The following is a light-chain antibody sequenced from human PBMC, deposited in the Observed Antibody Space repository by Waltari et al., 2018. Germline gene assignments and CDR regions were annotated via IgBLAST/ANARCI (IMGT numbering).Light chain of an antibody. V-gene: IGKV1-39*01. J-gene: IGKJ4*01. CDR2: GAS. CDR3: QQSYTNPLT. Sequence: DIQMTQFPPFLSGSVGNRDHITCRASQSISSYLNWYQHKRGKAPKLLIYGASSLQSGVPSRFSGSGSGTDFTLTISTLQPEDFATYYCQQSYTNPLTFGGGTRVEIK. CDR1: QSISSY.